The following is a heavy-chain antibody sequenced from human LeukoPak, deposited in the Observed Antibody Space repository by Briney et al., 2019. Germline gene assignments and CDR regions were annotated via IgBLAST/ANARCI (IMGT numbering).Heavy chain of an antibody. Sequence: ASVKVSCKASGYTFTSYGISWVRQAPGQGLEWMGWISAYNGNTNYAQKLQGRVTMTTDISTSTAYMELRSLRSDDTAVYYCARDVPSLGPLQDDDAFDIWGQGTMVTVSS. D-gene: IGHD2-21*02. V-gene: IGHV1-18*01. J-gene: IGHJ3*02. CDR1: GYTFTSYG. CDR3: ARDVPSLGPLQDDDAFDI. CDR2: ISAYNGNT.